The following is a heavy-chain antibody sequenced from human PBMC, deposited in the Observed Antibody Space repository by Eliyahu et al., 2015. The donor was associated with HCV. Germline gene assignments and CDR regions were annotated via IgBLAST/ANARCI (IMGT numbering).Heavy chain of an antibody. J-gene: IGHJ4*02. CDR1: GGSISIYTYY. V-gene: IGHV4-39*01. CDR3: ARRDNYDTGYYFDY. Sequence: QLQLQESGPGVVKPSETLSLTCTVSGGSISIYTYYWGWIRQPPGKGLEWIGTIYHSGGTYYNPSLKSRVAISVDTSKKQFPLKFSSVTAADTAAYYCARRDNYDTGYYFDYWGQGTLVTVSS. D-gene: IGHD3-22*01. CDR2: IYHSGGT.